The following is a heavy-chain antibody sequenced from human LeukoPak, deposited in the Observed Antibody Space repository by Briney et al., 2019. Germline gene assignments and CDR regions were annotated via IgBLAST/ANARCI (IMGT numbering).Heavy chain of an antibody. J-gene: IGHJ4*02. CDR1: GFTFSSYN. CDR3: ARVGYSGYGVFDY. Sequence: PGGSLRLSCAASGFTFSSYNMTWVRQAPGKGLEWVSSISSSSSYIYYADSVKGRFTISRDNAKNSLYLQMNSLRAEDTAVYYCARVGYSGYGVFDYWGQGTLVTVSS. CDR2: ISSSSSYI. V-gene: IGHV3-21*01. D-gene: IGHD5-12*01.